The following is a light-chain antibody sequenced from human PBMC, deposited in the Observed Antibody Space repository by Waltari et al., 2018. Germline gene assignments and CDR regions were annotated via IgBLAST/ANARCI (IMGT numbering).Light chain of an antibody. J-gene: IGLJ2*01. CDR2: GQD. Sequence: SSELSQDPTVSVALGQPVRIPCQGNSLRRYSASWYQQRPGQAPVLVFYGQDNRPSGIPDRFSGSTSGDTATLTITGTQAEDEADYYCLSRDISSTRFFGGGTRLTV. CDR1: SLRRYS. CDR3: LSRDISSTRF. V-gene: IGLV3-19*01.